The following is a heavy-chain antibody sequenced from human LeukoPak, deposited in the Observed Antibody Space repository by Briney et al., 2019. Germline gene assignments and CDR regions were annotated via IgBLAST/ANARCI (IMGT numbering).Heavy chain of an antibody. CDR3: ARRITIVGAKRSFDV. CDR1: GGSLSSYY. J-gene: IGHJ3*01. Sequence: SGTLSLTCTVSGGSLSSYYWGWIGQPPGKGLAWIGYIYHSGSTNYNPSLKSRVTMSVDTSKNQFSLKLTSVTAADPAIYYCARRITIVGAKRSFDVWGQGTMVTVSS. D-gene: IGHD1-26*01. V-gene: IGHV4-59*08. CDR2: IYHSGST.